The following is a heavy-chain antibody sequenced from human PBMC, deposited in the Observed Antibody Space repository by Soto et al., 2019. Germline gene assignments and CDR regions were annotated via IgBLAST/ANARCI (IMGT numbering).Heavy chain of an antibody. D-gene: IGHD2-21*02. CDR3: ARDDATYCGGDCYRYFFYGLDV. CDR2: IIPIFGTA. V-gene: IGHV1-69*13. CDR1: GGTFSSYA. J-gene: IGHJ6*02. Sequence: GASVKVSCKASGGTFSSYAISWVRQAPGQGLEWMGGIIPIFGTANYAQKFQGRVTITADESTTTAHMELSSLRSEDSAVYYCARDDATYCGGDCYRYFFYGLDVWGQGTTVTVSS.